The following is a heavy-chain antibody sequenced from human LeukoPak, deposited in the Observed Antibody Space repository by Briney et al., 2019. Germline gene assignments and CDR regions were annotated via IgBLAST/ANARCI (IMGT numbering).Heavy chain of an antibody. Sequence: ASVKVSCKASGYTFTGYYMHWVRQAPGQVLEWMGWINPNSGGTNYAQKFQGRVTMTRDTSISTAYMELSRLRSDDTAVYYCASFMKAMVYVVYDAFDIWGQGTMVTVSS. D-gene: IGHD5-18*01. V-gene: IGHV1-2*02. J-gene: IGHJ3*02. CDR1: GYTFTGYY. CDR3: ASFMKAMVYVVYDAFDI. CDR2: INPNSGGT.